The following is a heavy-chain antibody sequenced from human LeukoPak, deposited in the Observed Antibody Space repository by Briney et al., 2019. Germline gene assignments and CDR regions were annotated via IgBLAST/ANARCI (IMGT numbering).Heavy chain of an antibody. CDR3: AREIKFMVREDYGMDV. V-gene: IGHV3-53*01. CDR2: IYSGGST. Sequence: GGSLRLSCAASGFTFSSYSMNWVRQAPGKGLEWVSVIYSGGSTYYADSVKGRFTISRDNSKNTLYLQMNSLRAEDTAVYYCAREIKFMVREDYGMDVWGQGTTVTVSS. J-gene: IGHJ6*02. D-gene: IGHD3-10*01. CDR1: GFTFSSYS.